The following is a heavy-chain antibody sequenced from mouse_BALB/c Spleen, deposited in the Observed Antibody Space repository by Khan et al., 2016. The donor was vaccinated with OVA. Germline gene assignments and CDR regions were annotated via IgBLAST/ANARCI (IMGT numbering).Heavy chain of an antibody. CDR1: GYSITSGYG. V-gene: IGHV3-2*02. CDR3: ARTARIKY. CDR2: ISYSGSP. J-gene: IGHJ2*01. Sequence: EVKLLESGPGLVKPSQSLSLTCTVTGYSITSGYGWNWIRQFPGNKLEWMGYISYSGSPNYNPSLKSRISITPYTSKDQFFLQFNSVTTEDTATYYCARTARIKYWGQGTTLTVSS. D-gene: IGHD1-2*01.